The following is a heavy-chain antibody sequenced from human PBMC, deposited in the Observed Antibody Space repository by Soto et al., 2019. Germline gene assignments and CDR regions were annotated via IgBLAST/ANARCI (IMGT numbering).Heavy chain of an antibody. Sequence: ESGGGLVQPGGSLRLSCAASGFAFRSYAMSWVRQTPGKGLEWVSAISGGGTSTYFADSVKGRFTISRDNSKNTLYLHMNSLGAEDTAVYYCAKYMSLGATFDSWGQGTLVIVSS. V-gene: IGHV3-23*01. CDR2: ISGGGTST. J-gene: IGHJ4*02. CDR1: GFAFRSYA. CDR3: AKYMSLGATFDS. D-gene: IGHD1-26*01.